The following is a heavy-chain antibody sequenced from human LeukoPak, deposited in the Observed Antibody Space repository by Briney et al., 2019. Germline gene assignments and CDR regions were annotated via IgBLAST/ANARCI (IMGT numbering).Heavy chain of an antibody. J-gene: IGHJ4*02. V-gene: IGHV3-7*04. CDR3: ARARGSYDLDY. D-gene: IGHD1-26*01. CDR1: GFTFRSYW. CDR2: INQDGSEK. Sequence: PGGSLRLSCAVSGFTFRSYWMSWVRQAPGKGLEWVANINQDGSEKDYVDSVKGRFTISRDNAKNSLYLQMSSLRAEDTAVYYCARARGSYDLDYWGQGTLVTVSS.